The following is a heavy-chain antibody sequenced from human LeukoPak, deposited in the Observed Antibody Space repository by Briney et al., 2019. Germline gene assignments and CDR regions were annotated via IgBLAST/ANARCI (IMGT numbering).Heavy chain of an antibody. D-gene: IGHD3-22*01. Sequence: GESLKISCKGSGYSFTSYWIGWVRQMPGKGLEWMWIIYPADSDTRYSPSFQGQVTISADKSISTAYLQWSSLKASDTAMYYCARPEDSSGYHGAFDIWGQGTMVTVSS. CDR1: GYSFTSYW. J-gene: IGHJ3*02. CDR3: ARPEDSSGYHGAFDI. V-gene: IGHV5-51*01. CDR2: IYPADSDT.